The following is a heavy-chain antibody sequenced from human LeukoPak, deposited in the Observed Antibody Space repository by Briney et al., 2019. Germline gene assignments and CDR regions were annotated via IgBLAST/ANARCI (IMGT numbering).Heavy chain of an antibody. CDR2: INSVGSST. D-gene: IGHD1-26*01. CDR1: GFTFSSYL. CDR3: ARAVRWELLYYYYYMDV. J-gene: IGHJ6*03. Sequence: QPGGSLRLSCAASGFTFSSYLMHWVRQAPGKGLVWASRINSVGSSTSYADSVKGRFTISRDNAKNTLYLQMNSLRAEDTAVYYCARAVRWELLYYYYYMDVWGKGTTVTVSS. V-gene: IGHV3-74*01.